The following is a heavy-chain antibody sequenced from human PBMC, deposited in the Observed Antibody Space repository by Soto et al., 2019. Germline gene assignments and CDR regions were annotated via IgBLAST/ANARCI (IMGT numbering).Heavy chain of an antibody. CDR2: INTHNGHT. Sequence: QVPLVQSGGEVQSPGASVTVSCKASGYIFSTYGIGWVRQAPGQGLEWLGWINTHNGHTNFAPKFKDRVAMTRDPSTSTVYMELSSLTPDDTAVYYCARAEGMAPFYSYAMDVWGQGTTVTVSS. V-gene: IGHV1-18*04. J-gene: IGHJ6*02. CDR3: ARAEGMAPFYSYAMDV. CDR1: GYIFSTYG.